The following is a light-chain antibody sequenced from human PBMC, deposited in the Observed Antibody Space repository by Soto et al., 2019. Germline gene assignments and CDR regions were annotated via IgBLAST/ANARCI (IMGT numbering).Light chain of an antibody. CDR2: DAS. J-gene: IGKJ5*01. CDR1: QDINKN. V-gene: IGKV1-33*01. Sequence: DIQMTQSPSSLSASVGDRVTITCQASQDINKNLIWYQQKPGKAPKLLIYDASDLETGVPSRFSGSGSGTGFTFTISRLQPEDCATYYCQQYESLPLTFGQGTRLEIK. CDR3: QQYESLPLT.